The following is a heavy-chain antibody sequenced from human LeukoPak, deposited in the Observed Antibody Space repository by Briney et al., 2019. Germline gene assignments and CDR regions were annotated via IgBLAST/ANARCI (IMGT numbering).Heavy chain of an antibody. CDR3: ARVTTGTGYPYYYYYGMDV. J-gene: IGHJ6*02. D-gene: IGHD1-1*01. CDR1: GFTFSSYS. V-gene: IGHV3-21*01. Sequence: GGSLRLSCAASGFTFSSYSMNWVRQAPGKGLEWVSSISSSSSYIYYADSVKGRLTISRDNAKNSLYLQMNSLRAEDTAVYYCARVTTGTGYPYYYYYGMDVWGQGTTVTVSS. CDR2: ISSSSSYI.